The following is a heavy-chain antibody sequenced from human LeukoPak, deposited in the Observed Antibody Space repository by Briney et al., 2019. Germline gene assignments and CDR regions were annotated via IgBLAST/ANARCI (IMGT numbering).Heavy chain of an antibody. CDR2: ISWNSGSI. CDR3: ARDNGSGTYFEAINMDV. V-gene: IGHV3-9*01. D-gene: IGHD3-10*01. CDR1: GFTFDDYA. J-gene: IGHJ6*04. Sequence: AGGSLRLSCAASGFTFDDYAMHWVRQAPGKGLEWVSGISWNSGSIGYADSVKGRFTISRDNAKNSLYLQMHSLRAEDTAVYYCARDNGSGTYFEAINMDVWGKGTTVTISS.